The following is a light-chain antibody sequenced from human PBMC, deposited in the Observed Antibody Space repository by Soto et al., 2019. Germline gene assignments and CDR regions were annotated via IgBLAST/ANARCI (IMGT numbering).Light chain of an antibody. Sequence: EIVLTQSPGTLSLSQGERATLSCRASQSVSSSYLAWYQQKPGQAPRLLIYGAASRATGIPDRFSGSGSGTDFTLTISRLEPEDFAVYYCQQSGSSPRTFGQGTKVEIK. J-gene: IGKJ1*01. CDR1: QSVSSSY. V-gene: IGKV3-20*01. CDR3: QQSGSSPRT. CDR2: GAA.